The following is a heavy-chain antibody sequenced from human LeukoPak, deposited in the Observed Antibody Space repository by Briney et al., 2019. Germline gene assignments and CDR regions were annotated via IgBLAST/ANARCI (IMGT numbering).Heavy chain of an antibody. CDR1: GYRFTPYG. V-gene: IGHV1-18*01. CDR2: ISPFNGNT. Sequence: GASVKVSCKASGYRFTPYGIRWVRQAPGQGLESMGWISPFNGNTNYVQKFQGRVTMTTETSTRTTYMELRSLTSDDTAVYYCARDLDIVVIRAALRHYGMDVWGQGTTVTVSS. J-gene: IGHJ6*02. D-gene: IGHD2-2*01. CDR3: ARDLDIVVIRAALRHYGMDV.